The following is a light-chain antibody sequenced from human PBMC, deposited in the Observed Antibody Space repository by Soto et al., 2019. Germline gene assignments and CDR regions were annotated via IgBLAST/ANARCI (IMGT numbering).Light chain of an antibody. J-gene: IGKJ4*01. Sequence: DIVMTQSPLSLPVTPGEPASISCRSSQSLLHSNGYNYLHWYLQKPGQSPQLLIYLGSTRASAVPDRFSGSGSGTDFTLKISRVEAEDVGVYYCMQSLQTPLTFGGGTKVEIK. CDR3: MQSLQTPLT. V-gene: IGKV2-28*01. CDR2: LGS. CDR1: QSLLHSNGYNY.